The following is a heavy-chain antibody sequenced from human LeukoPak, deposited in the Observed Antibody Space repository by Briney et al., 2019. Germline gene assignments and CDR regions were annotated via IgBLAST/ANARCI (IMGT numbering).Heavy chain of an antibody. Sequence: PGGSLRLSCAASGFTFSDYYMSWIRQAPGKGLEWVSYIRSSSYTNYADSVKGRFTISRDNAKNSLYLQMNSLRAEDTAVYYCARGCSSTSCQTVFFDYWGQGTLVTVSS. D-gene: IGHD2-2*01. CDR1: GFTFSDYY. V-gene: IGHV3-11*06. J-gene: IGHJ4*02. CDR3: ARGCSSTSCQTVFFDY. CDR2: IRSSSYT.